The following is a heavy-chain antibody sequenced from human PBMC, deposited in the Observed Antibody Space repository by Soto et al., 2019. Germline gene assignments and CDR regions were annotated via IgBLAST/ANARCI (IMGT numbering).Heavy chain of an antibody. V-gene: IGHV4-59*01. Sequence: PSETLSLTCTVSGGSISSYYWSWIRQPPGEGLEWIGSIYYSGSTNYNPSLKSRVTISIDTSKSLFSLKLSSLTSADTAVYFCARAYYGDYPYFDYWGQGALVTVSS. D-gene: IGHD4-17*01. CDR2: IYYSGST. CDR1: GGSISSYY. CDR3: ARAYYGDYPYFDY. J-gene: IGHJ4*02.